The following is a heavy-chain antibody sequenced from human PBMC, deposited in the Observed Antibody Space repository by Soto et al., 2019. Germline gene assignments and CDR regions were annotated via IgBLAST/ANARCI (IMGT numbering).Heavy chain of an antibody. J-gene: IGHJ1*01. D-gene: IGHD1-26*01. CDR1: GFTFSNYA. CDR3: ARAFSGSYYRYFQN. Sequence: EEQLLESGGGLVQPGGSLRVSCAASGFTFSNYAMNWVRQAPGKGPEWVSYISSSGNTLQYAASVKGRFTISRDNAKNSLYLQMNSLRAEDTAVYYCARAFSGSYYRYFQNWGQGTLVTVSS. V-gene: IGHV3-48*03. CDR2: ISSSGNTL.